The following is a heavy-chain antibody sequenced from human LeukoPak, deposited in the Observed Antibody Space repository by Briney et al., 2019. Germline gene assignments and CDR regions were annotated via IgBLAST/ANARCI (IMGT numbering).Heavy chain of an antibody. V-gene: IGHV3-30*04. Sequence: PGGSLRLSCAASGFTFSSYAMRWVRQAPGKGLEWVAVISYDGSNKYYAESVKGRFTISRDNSKNTLYLQMNSLRAEDMAVYYCARDPGSYSSFVLYYWGQGTLVTVSS. J-gene: IGHJ4*02. D-gene: IGHD6-6*01. CDR1: GFTFSSYA. CDR2: ISYDGSNK. CDR3: ARDPGSYSSFVLYY.